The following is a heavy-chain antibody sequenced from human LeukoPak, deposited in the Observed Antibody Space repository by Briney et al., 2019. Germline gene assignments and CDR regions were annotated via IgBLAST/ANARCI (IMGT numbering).Heavy chain of an antibody. J-gene: IGHJ4*02. CDR3: ARDRGGTNWYNYYDV. V-gene: IGHV4-4*07. CDR1: GDSITNNY. CDR2: IHFNGNI. D-gene: IGHD6-13*01. Sequence: PLETLSLTCTVSGDSITNNYWSWIRQPAGKGLEWISRIHFNGNIDYNPSLKSRVTTSIDTPRNQFSLRLNSVTAADTAVYYCARDRGGTNWYNYYDVWGQGILVTVSS.